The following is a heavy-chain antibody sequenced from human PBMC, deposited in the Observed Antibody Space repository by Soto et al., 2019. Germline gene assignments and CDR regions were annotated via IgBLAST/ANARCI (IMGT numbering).Heavy chain of an antibody. Sequence: PGGSLRLSCAASGFTFSSYAMSWVRQAPGKGLEWVSVICCSGGSTYYADSVKGRFTISRDNSKNTLYLQMNSLRAEDTAVYYCAKAGHGSSGYGDCFDYWGQGTLVTVSS. CDR3: AKAGHGSSGYGDCFDY. V-gene: IGHV3-23*01. J-gene: IGHJ4*02. CDR1: GFTFSSYA. CDR2: ICCSGGST. D-gene: IGHD3-22*01.